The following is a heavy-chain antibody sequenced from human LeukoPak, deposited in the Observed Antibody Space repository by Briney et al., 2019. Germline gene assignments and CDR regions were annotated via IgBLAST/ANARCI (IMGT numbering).Heavy chain of an antibody. CDR2: IAYDGSRD. CDR3: ARGGSAAATPSLDN. V-gene: IGHV3-30-3*01. D-gene: IGHD2-15*01. J-gene: IGHJ4*02. Sequence: PGGSLRLSCAASGFTFSSYAMNWVRQAPGKGLEWVAVIAYDGSRDYYADSVKGRFTVSRDNSKNTLYLQMNSLRTEDTAVYYCARGGSAAATPSLDNWGQGSLVTVSS. CDR1: GFTFSSYA.